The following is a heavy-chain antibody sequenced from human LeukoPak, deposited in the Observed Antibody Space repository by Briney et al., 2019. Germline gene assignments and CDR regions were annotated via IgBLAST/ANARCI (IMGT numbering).Heavy chain of an antibody. CDR3: GRGDYSSSWYLDH. V-gene: IGHV3-48*03. Sequence: GGSLRLSCAASRFNFSSYEMIWVRQAPGKGLEWISYISTSGSTIYYGDSVEGRFTISRDNAKNSLYLQMNSLRAEDTAVYYCGRGDYSSSWYLDHWGQGTLVTVSS. CDR2: ISTSGSTI. CDR1: RFNFSSYE. J-gene: IGHJ4*02. D-gene: IGHD6-13*01.